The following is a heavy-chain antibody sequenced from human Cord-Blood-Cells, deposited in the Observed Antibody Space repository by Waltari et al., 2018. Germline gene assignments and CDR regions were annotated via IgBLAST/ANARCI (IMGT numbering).Heavy chain of an antibody. CDR2: IYSGGST. CDR3: ARGYSGYDYAFDI. CDR1: GFTVSSNY. D-gene: IGHD5-12*01. V-gene: IGHV3-53*01. Sequence: EVQLVESGGGLIQPGGSLRLSCVASGFTVSSNYMSWVRQAPGKGLEWVSVIYSGGSTYYADSVKGRFTISRDNSKNTLYLQMNSLRAEDTAVYYCARGYSGYDYAFDIWGQGTMVTVSS. J-gene: IGHJ3*02.